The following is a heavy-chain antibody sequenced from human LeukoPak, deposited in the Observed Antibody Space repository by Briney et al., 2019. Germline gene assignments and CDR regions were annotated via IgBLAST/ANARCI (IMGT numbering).Heavy chain of an antibody. CDR2: INAGNGNT. J-gene: IGHJ3*02. V-gene: IGHV1-3*01. CDR1: GYTFTSYA. Sequence: ASVKVSCKASGYTFTSYAMHWVRQAPGQRLEWMGWINAGNGNTKYSQKFQGRVTITRDTSASTAYMELSSLRSEDTAVYYCARGPNYDFWSGKIKDQGHDAFDIWGQGTMVTVSS. D-gene: IGHD3-3*01. CDR3: ARGPNYDFWSGKIKDQGHDAFDI.